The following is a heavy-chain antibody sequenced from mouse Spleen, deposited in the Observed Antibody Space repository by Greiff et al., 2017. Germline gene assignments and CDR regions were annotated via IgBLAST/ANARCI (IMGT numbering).Heavy chain of an antibody. J-gene: IGHJ1*01. CDR2: IRNKANGYTT. Sequence: EVQLVESGGGLVQPGGSLSLSCAASGFTFTDYYMSWVRQPPGKALEWLGFIRNKANGYTTEYSASVKGRFTISRDNSQSILYLQMNALRAEDSATYYCARYWGVYWYFDVWGAGTTVTVSS. CDR1: GFTFTDYY. V-gene: IGHV7-3*01. CDR3: ARYWGVYWYFDV.